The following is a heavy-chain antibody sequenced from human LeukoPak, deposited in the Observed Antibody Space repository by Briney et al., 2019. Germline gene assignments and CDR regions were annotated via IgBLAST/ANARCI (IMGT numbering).Heavy chain of an antibody. V-gene: IGHV3-23*01. CDR2: ISGSGGST. CDR1: GFTFSSYA. Sequence: GGSLRLSCAASGFTFSSYAMSWVRQAPGKGLEWVSAISGSGGSTYYADSVKGRFTISRDNSKNTLYLQMNSLRAEDTAVYYCARDQAYSGTYIDYWGQGTLVTVSS. J-gene: IGHJ4*02. CDR3: ARDQAYSGTYIDY. D-gene: IGHD1-26*01.